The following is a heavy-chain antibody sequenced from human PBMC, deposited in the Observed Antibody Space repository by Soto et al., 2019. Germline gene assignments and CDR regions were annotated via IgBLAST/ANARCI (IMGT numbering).Heavy chain of an antibody. D-gene: IGHD6-13*01. V-gene: IGHV3-11*06. CDR2: ISSSSSYT. CDR1: GFTFSDYY. CDR3: ARDDIAAAGLSYYYGMDV. J-gene: IGHJ6*02. Sequence: GGSLRLSCAASGFTFSDYYMSWIRQAPGKGLEWVSYISSSSSYTNYADSVKGRFTISRDNAKNSLYLQMNSLRAEDTAVYYCARDDIAAAGLSYYYGMDVWGQGTTVTVSS.